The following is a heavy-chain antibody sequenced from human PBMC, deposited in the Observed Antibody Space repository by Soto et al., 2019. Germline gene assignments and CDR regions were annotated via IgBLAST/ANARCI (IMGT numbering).Heavy chain of an antibody. Sequence: PSETLSLTCTVSSGSISPYYWSWIRQPPGKGLEWIGYISYNGRTKYNPSLRSRVTISVDTSKNQISLNLNSVTTADAAVYYCARDTRCLNSGDDCYSWFDPWGRGIQVTVSS. CDR3: ARDTRCLNSGDDCYSWFDP. D-gene: IGHD2-21*02. CDR1: SGSISPYY. CDR2: ISYNGRT. J-gene: IGHJ5*02. V-gene: IGHV4-59*01.